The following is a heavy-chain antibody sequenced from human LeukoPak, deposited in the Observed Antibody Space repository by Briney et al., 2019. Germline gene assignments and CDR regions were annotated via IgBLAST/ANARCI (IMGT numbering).Heavy chain of an antibody. CDR1: GYSFTSYW. V-gene: IGHV5-51*01. D-gene: IGHD6-13*01. CDR2: IYPGDSDT. CDR3: ARLLPGTAAAGTWSYFDY. Sequence: GESLKISCKGSGYSFTSYWIGWVRQMPGKGLEWMGIIYPGDSDTRYSPSFQGQVTISADKSISTAYLQWSSLKASDTAMYYCARLLPGTAAAGTWSYFDYWGQGTLVTVSS. J-gene: IGHJ4*02.